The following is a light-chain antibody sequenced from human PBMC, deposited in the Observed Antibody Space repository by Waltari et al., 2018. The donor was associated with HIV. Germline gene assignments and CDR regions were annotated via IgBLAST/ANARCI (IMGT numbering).Light chain of an antibody. CDR1: SSNLGSNT. CDR3: AAWDDSLNGVV. CDR2: SNN. J-gene: IGLJ2*01. Sequence: QSVLTQPPSASGTPGQRVTISCSGSSSNLGSNTVNWYQQLPGTAPKLLIYSNNRRPSGVADRFSVSKSGTSASLAISGLQSEDEADYYCAAWDDSLNGVVFGGGTKLTVL. V-gene: IGLV1-44*01.